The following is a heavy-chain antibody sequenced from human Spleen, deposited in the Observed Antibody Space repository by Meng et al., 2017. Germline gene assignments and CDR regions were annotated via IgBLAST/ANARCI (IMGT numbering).Heavy chain of an antibody. D-gene: IGHD3-16*01. V-gene: IGHV4-34*01. J-gene: IGHJ4*02. CDR1: CGSFSGYY. CDR2: INHSGST. CDR3: ARASPPAERTYASYDY. Sequence: SETLSLTCAVYCGSFSGYYWSWIRQPPGKGLEWIGEINHSGSTNYNPSLKRRVTRSVDTSKNQFSLKLSSVTAADTAVYYCARASPPAERTYASYDYWGQGTLVTVSS.